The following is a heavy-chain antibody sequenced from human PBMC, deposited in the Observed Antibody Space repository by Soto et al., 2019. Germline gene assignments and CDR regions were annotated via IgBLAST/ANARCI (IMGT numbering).Heavy chain of an antibody. J-gene: IGHJ4*02. V-gene: IGHV4-59*01. CDR2: IYYSGST. CDR3: ASVSPRDGHNLYFHDL. CDR1: GGSISSYY. D-gene: IGHD3-16*01. Sequence: SETLSLTCTVSGGSISSYYWSWMRQPPGKGLEWIGYIYYSGSTNYNPSLKSRLTISVDTSKNHFSLELNSLTAADTAVYYCASVSPRDGHNLYFHDLWRQGTLVTVSS.